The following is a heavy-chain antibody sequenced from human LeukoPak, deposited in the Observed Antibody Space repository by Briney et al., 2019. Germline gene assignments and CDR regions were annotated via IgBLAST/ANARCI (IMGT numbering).Heavy chain of an antibody. CDR2: ISAYNGNT. D-gene: IGHD6-13*01. J-gene: IGHJ4*02. V-gene: IGHV1-18*01. CDR1: GYTFTSYG. Sequence: SVKVSCKASGYTFTSYGISWVRQAPGQGLEWMGWISAYNGNTNYAQKLQGRVTMTTDTSTSTAYMELRSLRSDDTAVYYCARGQQLVRLGTYYFDYWGQGTLVTVSS. CDR3: ARGQQLVRLGTYYFDY.